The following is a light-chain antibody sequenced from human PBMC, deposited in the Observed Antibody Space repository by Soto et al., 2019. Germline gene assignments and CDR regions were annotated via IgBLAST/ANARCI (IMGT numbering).Light chain of an antibody. CDR3: QQYGSSIWT. CDR2: GAS. CDR1: QSVSSSY. J-gene: IGKJ1*01. Sequence: EIVLLQSPGTLSLSPGERATLSCRASQSVSSSYLAWYQQKPGQATRLLIYGASSRATGIPDRFSGSGSGTDFTLTISRLEPEDFAVYYCQQYGSSIWTFRQGTKVDIX. V-gene: IGKV3-20*01.